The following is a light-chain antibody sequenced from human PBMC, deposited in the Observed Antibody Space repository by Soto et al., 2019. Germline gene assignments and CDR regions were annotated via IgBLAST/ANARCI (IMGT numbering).Light chain of an antibody. Sequence: EIVLTQSPGTLSLSPGERATLSCRASESVSNSYLAWYQQKPGQAPRLLIYAASTRATGIPERFSGRGSGTDFTLTISRLEPEDLAVYYCHQYGRAPRTFGQGTKVDIK. V-gene: IGKV3-20*01. CDR1: ESVSNSY. CDR2: AAS. CDR3: HQYGRAPRT. J-gene: IGKJ1*01.